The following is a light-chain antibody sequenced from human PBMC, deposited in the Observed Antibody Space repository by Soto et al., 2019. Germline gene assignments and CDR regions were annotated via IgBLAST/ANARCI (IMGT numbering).Light chain of an antibody. CDR2: DVS. CDR3: ISYTSTSTPVV. CDR1: SSDVGGYNY. Sequence: QSALTQPASVSGSPGQSITISCTGTSSDVGGYNYVSWYQQHPGKAPKLMIYDVSNRPSGVSNRFSGSKSGNTASLTISGLQAEDEADYYCISYTSTSTPVVFGGGTQLTVL. J-gene: IGLJ2*01. V-gene: IGLV2-14*03.